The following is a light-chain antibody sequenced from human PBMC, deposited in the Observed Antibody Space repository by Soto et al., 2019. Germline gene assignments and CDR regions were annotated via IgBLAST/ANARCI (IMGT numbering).Light chain of an antibody. CDR1: SSDVGGYNY. CDR2: DVS. CDR3: SSYTTSNTRQIV. V-gene: IGLV2-14*03. Sequence: QSVLTQPASVSGSPGQSFTISCTGTSSDVGGYNYVSWYQHHPGKAPKLMIYDVSNRPSGVSNRFSGSKSGNTASLTISGLQPEDEADYYCSSYTTSNTRQIVLGTGTKLTVL. J-gene: IGLJ1*01.